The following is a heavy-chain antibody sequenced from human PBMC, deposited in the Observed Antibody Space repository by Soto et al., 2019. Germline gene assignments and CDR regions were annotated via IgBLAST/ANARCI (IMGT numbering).Heavy chain of an antibody. CDR2: ISGSGGST. Sequence: SGGSLRLSCAASGFTFSSYAMSWVRQAPGKGLEWVSAISGSGGSTYYADSVKGRFTISRDNSKNTLYLQMNSLRAEDTAVYYCAKYQFAGRLLWCGGSTYYSYGMDVWGQGTTVTVSS. J-gene: IGHJ6*02. CDR3: AKYQFAGRLLWCGGSTYYSYGMDV. V-gene: IGHV3-23*01. CDR1: GFTFSSYA. D-gene: IGHD3-10*01.